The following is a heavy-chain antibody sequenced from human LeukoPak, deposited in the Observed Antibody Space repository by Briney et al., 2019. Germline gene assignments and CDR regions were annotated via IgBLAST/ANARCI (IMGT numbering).Heavy chain of an antibody. Sequence: GESLKISCKGSGYNFTSYWIGWVRQMPGKGLEWMGFIYPGDSDTRYSPSFQGQVTISADKSISTAYLQWSSLKASDTAMYYCARHSYCGGDCYQIDYWGQGTLVTVSS. D-gene: IGHD2-21*02. J-gene: IGHJ4*02. CDR3: ARHSYCGGDCYQIDY. V-gene: IGHV5-51*01. CDR1: GYNFTSYW. CDR2: IYPGDSDT.